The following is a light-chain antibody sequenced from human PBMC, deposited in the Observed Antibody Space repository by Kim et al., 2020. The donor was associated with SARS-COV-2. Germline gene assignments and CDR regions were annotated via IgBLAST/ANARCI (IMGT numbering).Light chain of an antibody. CDR2: YAS. J-gene: IGKJ1*01. Sequence: LSPGERATRSCRASQSVSTFLAWYQQKPGQAPRLLIYYASDRATGIPARFSGSGSGTDFTLTISSLEPEDFAVYYCQHRNNWPWTFGQGTKVEIK. CDR3: QHRNNWPWT. CDR1: QSVSTF. V-gene: IGKV3-11*01.